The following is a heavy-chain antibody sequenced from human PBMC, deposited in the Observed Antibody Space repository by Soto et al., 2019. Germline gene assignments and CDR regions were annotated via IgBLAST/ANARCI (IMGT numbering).Heavy chain of an antibody. CDR3: ARAKASYSKAIDY. CDR1: GFTFSNYW. Sequence: GSLRLSCAASGFTFSNYWMSWVRQAPGKGLEWVANIKQDGSEKYYVDSGRGRFAISRDNAKNSLYLQMNSLRAEDTAVYYCARAKASYSKAIDYWGQGTLVTVSS. J-gene: IGHJ4*02. V-gene: IGHV3-7*03. D-gene: IGHD4-4*01. CDR2: IKQDGSEK.